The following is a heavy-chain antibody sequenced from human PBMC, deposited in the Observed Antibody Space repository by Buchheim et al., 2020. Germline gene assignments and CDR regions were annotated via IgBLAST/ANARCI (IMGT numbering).Heavy chain of an antibody. Sequence: EVQLVESGGGLVQPGGSLRLSCAASGFTFSSYSMNWVRQAPEKGLEWVSYISSSSSTIYYADSVKGRFTISRDNAKNSLYLQMNSLRAEDTAVYYCARDYTAMAPYYYYYYGMDVWGQGTT. CDR2: ISSSSSTI. CDR1: GFTFSSYS. V-gene: IGHV3-48*01. D-gene: IGHD5-18*01. CDR3: ARDYTAMAPYYYYYYGMDV. J-gene: IGHJ6*02.